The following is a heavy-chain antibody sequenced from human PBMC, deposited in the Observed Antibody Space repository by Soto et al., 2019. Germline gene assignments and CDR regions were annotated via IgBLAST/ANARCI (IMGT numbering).Heavy chain of an antibody. D-gene: IGHD6-19*01. J-gene: IGHJ4*02. V-gene: IGHV3-43*01. Sequence: PGGSLRLSCAASGFTSDDYTMHWVRQAPGKGLEWVSLISWDGGSTYYADSVKGRFTISRDNSKNSLYLQMNSLRTEDTALYYCAKGAVAGSRQCFDYWGQGTLVTVSS. CDR1: GFTSDDYT. CDR3: AKGAVAGSRQCFDY. CDR2: ISWDGGST.